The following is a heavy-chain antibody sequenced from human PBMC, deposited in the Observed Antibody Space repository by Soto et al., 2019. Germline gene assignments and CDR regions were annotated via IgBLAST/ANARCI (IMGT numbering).Heavy chain of an antibody. CDR1: GYTFSSYG. J-gene: IGHJ4*02. CDR2: ISAYNGNR. CDR3: ARDSPPVDY. V-gene: IGHV1-18*01. Sequence: QVQLVQSGAEVKKPGASVKVSCKASGYTFSSYGSSWVRQAPGQGLEGMGWISAYNGNRTYAQKFQGRVTMTTDTSTSTAYMELCGLRSDDTAVYYCARDSPPVDYWGQGTLVTVSS.